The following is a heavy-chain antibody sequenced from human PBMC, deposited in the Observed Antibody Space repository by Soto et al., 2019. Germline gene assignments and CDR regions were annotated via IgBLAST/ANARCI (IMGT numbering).Heavy chain of an antibody. CDR3: AKEGEYSSVWDNFDY. Sequence: EVQLLESGGGLVQPGGSLRLSCAASGFTFSSYAMSWVRQAPGKGLEWVSAISGSGGSTYYADSVKGRFTISRDNSKNTLYLRMTSMRAEDTAVYYCAKEGEYSSVWDNFDYWGPGTLVIVSS. V-gene: IGHV3-23*01. CDR1: GFTFSSYA. CDR2: ISGSGGST. J-gene: IGHJ4*02. D-gene: IGHD6-19*01.